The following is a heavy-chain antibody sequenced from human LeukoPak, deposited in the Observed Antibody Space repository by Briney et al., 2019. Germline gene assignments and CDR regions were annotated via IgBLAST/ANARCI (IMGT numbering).Heavy chain of an antibody. CDR1: GGSISSGGYY. D-gene: IGHD3-10*01. CDR3: ARGPYYMTQFGLGP. J-gene: IGHJ5*02. CDR2: IYFSGST. Sequence: SETLSLTCTVSGGSISSGGYYWSWIRQHPGKGLEWIGYIYFSGSTYYNPSLKSRVTISVDTSKNQFSLKLSSVTAADTAVYYCARGPYYMTQFGLGPWGQGTLVTVSS. V-gene: IGHV4-31*03.